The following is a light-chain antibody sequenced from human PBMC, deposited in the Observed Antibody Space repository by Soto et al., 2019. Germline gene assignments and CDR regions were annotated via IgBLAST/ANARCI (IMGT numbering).Light chain of an antibody. J-gene: IGKJ5*01. CDR2: GAS. V-gene: IGKV3-11*01. Sequence: DIVLTQSPATLSLSPGERATLSCRASQTISTHLAWYQQKPGQAPRLLIYGASFRATGIPARISGSGSGTDVTLTISGLEHEDFAVYYCQQRSNWPTTFGQGTRLEIK. CDR3: QQRSNWPTT. CDR1: QTISTH.